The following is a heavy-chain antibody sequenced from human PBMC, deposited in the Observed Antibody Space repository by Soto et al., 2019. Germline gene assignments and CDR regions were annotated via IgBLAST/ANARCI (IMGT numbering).Heavy chain of an antibody. CDR3: ARFELWDDY. D-gene: IGHD5-18*01. Sequence: SETLSLTCAVYGGSFSGYYWSWIRQPPGKGLEWIGEINHSGSTNYNPSLKSRVTISVDTSKNQFSLKLSSVTAADTAVYYCARFELWDDYWGQGTLVTVSS. V-gene: IGHV4-34*01. J-gene: IGHJ4*02. CDR1: GGSFSGYY. CDR2: INHSGST.